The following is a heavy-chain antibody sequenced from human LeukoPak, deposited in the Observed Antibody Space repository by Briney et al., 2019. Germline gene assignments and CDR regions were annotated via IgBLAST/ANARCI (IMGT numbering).Heavy chain of an antibody. CDR1: GYTFTNYD. Sequence: ASVKVSCKASGYTFTNYDINWVRQATGQGLEWMGWMNPNSGNTGYAQKFQGRGTMTRNTPISTAYMELSSLRSEDTAVYYCARIGLVVPAALSYYYYYGMDVWGQGTTVTVSS. CDR2: MNPNSGNT. V-gene: IGHV1-8*01. CDR3: ARIGLVVPAALSYYYYYGMDV. J-gene: IGHJ6*02. D-gene: IGHD2-2*01.